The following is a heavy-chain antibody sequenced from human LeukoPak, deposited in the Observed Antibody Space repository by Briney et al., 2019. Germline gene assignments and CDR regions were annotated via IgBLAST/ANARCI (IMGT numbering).Heavy chain of an antibody. CDR1: GFTFSSYS. CDR3: ARDKVTYDFWSGYEGAFYFDY. Sequence: GGSLSLSCAASGFTFSSYSMNWVRQAPGKGLEWVSSISSSSSYIYYADSVKGRFTISRDNAKNSLYLQMNSLRAEDTAVYYCARDKVTYDFWSGYEGAFYFDYWGQGTLVTVSS. D-gene: IGHD3-3*01. V-gene: IGHV3-21*01. CDR2: ISSSSSYI. J-gene: IGHJ4*02.